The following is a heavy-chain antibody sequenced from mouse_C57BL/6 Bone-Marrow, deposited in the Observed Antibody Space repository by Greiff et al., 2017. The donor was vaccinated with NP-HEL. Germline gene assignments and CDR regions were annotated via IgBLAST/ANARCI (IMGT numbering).Heavy chain of an antibody. J-gene: IGHJ3*01. CDR1: GFTFSDYG. CDR3: ARYYGSSYGFAY. V-gene: IGHV5-17*01. CDR2: ISSGSSTI. D-gene: IGHD1-1*01. Sequence: EVKVVESGGGLVKPGGSLKLSCAASGFTFSDYGMHWVRQAPEKGLEWVAYISSGSSTIYYADTVKGRFTISRDNAKNTLFLQMTSLRSEDTAMYYCARYYGSSYGFAYWGQGTLVTVSA.